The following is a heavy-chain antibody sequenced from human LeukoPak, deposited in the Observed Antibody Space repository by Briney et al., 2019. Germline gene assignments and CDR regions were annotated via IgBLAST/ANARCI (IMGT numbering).Heavy chain of an antibody. J-gene: IGHJ4*02. D-gene: IGHD5-12*01. CDR3: ARDGYDSVYFDY. CDR1: GFPFSSYW. V-gene: IGHV3-21*04. Sequence: GGSLRLSCAASGFPFSSYWMSWVRQAPGKGLEWVSSIDFTSRYIYNADSVKGRFTTSRDNAKNSLDLQMNSLKVEDTAVYYCARDGYDSVYFDYWGQGTLVTVSS. CDR2: IDFTSRYI.